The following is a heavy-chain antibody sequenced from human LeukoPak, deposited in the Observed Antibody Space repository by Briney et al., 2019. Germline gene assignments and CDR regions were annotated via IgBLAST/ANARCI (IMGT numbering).Heavy chain of an antibody. CDR2: ISYSGST. CDR1: GXSISSYY. Sequence: SETLSLTCTVSGXSISSYYWSWIRQPPGKGLGWIGYISYSGSTNYNPSLKSRVTISVDTPKSQFSLKLSSVTAADTALYYCARIDTSWFTFDDWGQGTLVTVSS. D-gene: IGHD2-2*01. J-gene: IGHJ4*02. CDR3: ARIDTSWFTFDD. V-gene: IGHV4-59*01.